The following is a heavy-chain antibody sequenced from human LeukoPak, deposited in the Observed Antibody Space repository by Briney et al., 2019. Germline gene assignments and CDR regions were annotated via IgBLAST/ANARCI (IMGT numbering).Heavy chain of an antibody. CDR1: GGSIDNHY. V-gene: IGHV4-59*11. CDR3: ARDLGYFGSGSYLGWFDP. D-gene: IGHD3-10*01. J-gene: IGHJ5*02. Sequence: SETLSLTCSVSGGSIDNHYWTWIRRPPGKGLEWIGHIYYSGSTTYDPSLKSRVTISVDTSKNQFSLKLSSVTPADTAAYYCARDLGYFGSGSYLGWFDPWGQGTLVTVSS. CDR2: IYYSGST.